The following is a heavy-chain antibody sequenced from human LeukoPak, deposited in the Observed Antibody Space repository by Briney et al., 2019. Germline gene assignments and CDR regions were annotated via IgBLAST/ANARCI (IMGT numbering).Heavy chain of an antibody. CDR1: GFTFDDYA. V-gene: IGHV3-9*03. Sequence: PGRSLRLSCAASGFTFDDYAMHWVRQAPGKGLEWVSGISWSSGSIGYADSVKGRFTISRDNAKNSLYLQMNSLRAEDMALYYCAKDTSSSSTYYFDYWGQGTLVTVSS. CDR2: ISWSSGSI. J-gene: IGHJ4*02. D-gene: IGHD6-13*01. CDR3: AKDTSSSSTYYFDY.